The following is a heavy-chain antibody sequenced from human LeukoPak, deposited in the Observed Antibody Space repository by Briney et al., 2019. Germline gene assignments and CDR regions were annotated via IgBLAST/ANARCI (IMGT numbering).Heavy chain of an antibody. J-gene: IGHJ4*02. D-gene: IGHD2-8*02. CDR2: MNPNSGNT. CDR3: TRGPTPTGGVGY. CDR1: GGTFSSYA. V-gene: IGHV1-8*03. Sequence: GASVKVSCKASGGTFSSYAISWVRQAAGQGLEWMGWMNPNSGNTGYAQKFQSRVTITRDTSITTAYMELSSLRSEDTAVYYCTRGPTPTGGVGYWGQGTLVTVSS.